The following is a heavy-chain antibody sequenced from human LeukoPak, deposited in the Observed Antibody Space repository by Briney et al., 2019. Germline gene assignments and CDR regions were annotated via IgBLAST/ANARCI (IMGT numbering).Heavy chain of an antibody. CDR3: ARDRGYGDYLNYFDY. Sequence: PSETLSLTCTVSVGSISSNYWSWIRQPPGKGLEWIGYIYYSGSTNSNPSLKSRVTISVDTSKNQFSLNLSSVTAADTAVYYCARDRGYGDYLNYFDYWGQGTLVTVSS. D-gene: IGHD4-17*01. V-gene: IGHV4-59*01. J-gene: IGHJ4*02. CDR1: VGSISSNY. CDR2: IYYSGST.